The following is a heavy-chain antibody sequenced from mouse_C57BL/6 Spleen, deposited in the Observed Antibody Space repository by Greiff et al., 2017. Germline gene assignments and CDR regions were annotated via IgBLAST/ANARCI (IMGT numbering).Heavy chain of an antibody. CDR1: GYAFSSSW. CDR3: ARRGYYPCAY. Sequence: QVTLKVSGPELVKPGASVKISCKASGYAFSSSWMNWVKQRPGKGLEWIGRIYPGDGDTNYNGKFKGKATLTADKSSSTAYMQLSSLTSEDSAVYFCARRGYYPCAYWGQGTLVTVSA. D-gene: IGHD2-3*01. CDR2: IYPGDGDT. V-gene: IGHV1-82*01. J-gene: IGHJ3*01.